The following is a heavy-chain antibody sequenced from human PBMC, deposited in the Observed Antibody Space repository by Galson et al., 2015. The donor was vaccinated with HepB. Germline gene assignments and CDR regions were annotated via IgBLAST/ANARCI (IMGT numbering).Heavy chain of an antibody. D-gene: IGHD5-18*01. J-gene: IGHJ3*02. V-gene: IGHV4-39*01. CDR2: IYYSGST. CDR3: ASLRLPYGYSYGFGAFDI. Sequence: LSLTCTVSGGSISSSSYYWGWIRQPPGKGLEWIGSIYYSGSTYYNPSLKSRVTISVDTSKNQFSLKLSSVTAADTAVYYCASLRLPYGYSYGFGAFDIWGQGTMVTVSS. CDR1: GGSISSSSYY.